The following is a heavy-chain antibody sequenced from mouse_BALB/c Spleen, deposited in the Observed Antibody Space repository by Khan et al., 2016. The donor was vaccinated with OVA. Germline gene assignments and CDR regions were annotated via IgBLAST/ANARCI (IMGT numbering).Heavy chain of an antibody. V-gene: IGHV9-3-1*01. J-gene: IGHJ4*01. D-gene: IGHD1-2*01. CDR1: GYTFTNYG. CDR2: INTYTGEP. CDR3: GREVGYLDAMDY. Sequence: QIQLVQSGPELKKPGETVKISCKASGYTFTNYGMNWVKQAPGKGLKWMGWINTYTGEPTYADDFKGRFAFSLETSASTAYLQINNLKNEDTATYCCGREVGYLDAMDYWGQGTTVTVSS.